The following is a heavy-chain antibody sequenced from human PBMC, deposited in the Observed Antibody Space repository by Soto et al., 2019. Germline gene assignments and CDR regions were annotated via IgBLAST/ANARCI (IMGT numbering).Heavy chain of an antibody. CDR3: AGHGGYSY. V-gene: IGHV3-23*01. J-gene: IGHJ4*02. D-gene: IGHD2-15*01. Sequence: PGGSLRLSCAATGFTLRTNGMSWFRQAPGKGLEWVSSILGSGGDTYYADSLKGRFTISRDNSKNTLYLQLNSLGAEDTALYYCAGHGGYSYLGQGTLLTVSS. CDR1: GFTLRTNG. CDR2: ILGSGGDT.